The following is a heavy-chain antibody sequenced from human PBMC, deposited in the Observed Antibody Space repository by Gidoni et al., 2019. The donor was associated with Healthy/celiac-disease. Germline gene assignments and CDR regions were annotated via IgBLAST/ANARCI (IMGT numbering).Heavy chain of an antibody. CDR2: IVGSGGST. CDR1: GFTFISYA. V-gene: IGHV3-23*01. CDR3: AKDRGLWGDILTGYSLIFDY. D-gene: IGHD3-9*01. Sequence: EVQLLESGGGLVQPGGSLRLSCAASGFTFISYAMSWVRQAPGKGLEEVSAIVGSGGSTYYADSVKGRFTISRDNSKNTLYLQMNSLRAEDTAVYYCAKDRGLWGDILTGYSLIFDYWGQGTLVTVSS. J-gene: IGHJ4*02.